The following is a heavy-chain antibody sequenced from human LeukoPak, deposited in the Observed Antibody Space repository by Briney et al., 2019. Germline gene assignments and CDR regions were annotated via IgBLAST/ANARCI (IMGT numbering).Heavy chain of an antibody. D-gene: IGHD1-26*01. CDR2: IVVGSGNT. CDR3: AVDSGSYQFDY. V-gene: IGHV1-58*01. CDR1: GFTFTSSA. J-gene: IGHJ4*02. Sequence: SVKVSCKASGFTFTSSAVQWVRQARGQRLEWIGWIVVGSGNTNYVQKFQERVTITRDMSTSTAYMELSSLRSEDTAVYYCAVDSGSYQFDYWGQGTLVTVSS.